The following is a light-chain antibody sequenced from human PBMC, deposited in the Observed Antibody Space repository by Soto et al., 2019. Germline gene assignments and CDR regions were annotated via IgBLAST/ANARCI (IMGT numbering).Light chain of an antibody. J-gene: IGKJ4*01. Sequence: DIQMTQYPSSLSSSVGDRVTITCQTSQDISNYVNWYQQKSWKARQLLIYDASNLETGVPSRFSGSGSGTDFPFTISSLQPEDIATYYCQQYDNLPLTFGGGTKVAIK. CDR1: QDISNY. CDR2: DAS. CDR3: QQYDNLPLT. V-gene: IGKV1-33*01.